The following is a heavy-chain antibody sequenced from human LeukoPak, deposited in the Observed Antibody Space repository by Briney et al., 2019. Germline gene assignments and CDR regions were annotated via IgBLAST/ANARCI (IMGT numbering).Heavy chain of an antibody. CDR3: AKDLVTGSLDY. CDR2: IKQDGGEK. V-gene: IGHV3-7*01. CDR1: GFTFSSYW. J-gene: IGHJ4*02. Sequence: PGGSLRLSCAASGFTFSSYWMSWVRQAPGKGLEWVANIKQDGGEKYYVDSVKGRFTISRDNSKNTLYLQMNSLRAEDTAIYYCAKDLVTGSLDYWGQGTLVTVSS. D-gene: IGHD3-10*01.